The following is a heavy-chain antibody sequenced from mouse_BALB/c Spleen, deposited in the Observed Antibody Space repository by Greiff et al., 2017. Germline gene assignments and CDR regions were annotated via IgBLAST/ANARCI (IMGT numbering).Heavy chain of an antibody. Sequence: EVKVEESGGGLVQPGGSLKLSCAASGFTFSSYTMSWVRQTPEKRLEWVAYISNGGGSTYYPDTVKGRFTISRDNAKNTLYLQMSSLKSEDTAMYYCARRGYGNWFDYWGQGTTLTVSS. V-gene: IGHV5-12-2*01. CDR3: ARRGYGNWFDY. D-gene: IGHD2-10*02. CDR2: ISNGGGST. J-gene: IGHJ2*01. CDR1: GFTFSSYT.